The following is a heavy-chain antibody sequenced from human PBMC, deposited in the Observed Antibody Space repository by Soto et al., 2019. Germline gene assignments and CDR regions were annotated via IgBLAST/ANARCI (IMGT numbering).Heavy chain of an antibody. CDR1: GFTFSSYA. CDR3: ARLASYSSSSYYYYYYGMDV. J-gene: IGHJ6*02. Sequence: QPGGSLRLSCAASGFTFSSYAMHWVRQAPGKGLGWVAVISYDGSNKYYADSVKGRFTISRDNSKNTLYLQMNSLRAEDTAVYYCARLASYSSSSYYYYYYGMDVWGQGTTVTVSS. V-gene: IGHV3-30-3*01. CDR2: ISYDGSNK. D-gene: IGHD6-6*01.